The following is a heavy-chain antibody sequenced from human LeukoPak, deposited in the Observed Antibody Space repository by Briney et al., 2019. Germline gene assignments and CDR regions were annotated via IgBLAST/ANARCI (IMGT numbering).Heavy chain of an antibody. D-gene: IGHD3-3*01. CDR3: ASLSAGDDFWSGYYIGDAFDI. J-gene: IGHJ3*02. CDR2: INAGNGNT. CDR1: GYTFTSYA. Sequence: ASVKVSCKASGYTFTSYAMHWVRQAPGQRLEWMGWINAGNGNTKYSQKFQGRVTITRDTSASTAYMELSSLRSEDTAVYYCASLSAGDDFWSGYYIGDAFDIWGQGTMVTVSS. V-gene: IGHV1-3*01.